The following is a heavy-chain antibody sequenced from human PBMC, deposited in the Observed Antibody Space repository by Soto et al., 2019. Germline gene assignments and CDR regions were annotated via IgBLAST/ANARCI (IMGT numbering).Heavy chain of an antibody. CDR2: IIPIFGTA. CDR3: AGGYCSGGSCYNYYYYGMDF. J-gene: IGHJ6*02. V-gene: IGHV1-69*13. D-gene: IGHD2-15*01. CDR1: GGTFSSYA. Sequence: ASVKVSCKASGGTFSSYAISWVRQAPGQGLEWMGGIIPIFGTANYAQKFQGRVTITADESTSTAYMELSSLRSEDTAVYYCAGGYCSGGSCYNYYYYGMDFWGQGTTVTVSS.